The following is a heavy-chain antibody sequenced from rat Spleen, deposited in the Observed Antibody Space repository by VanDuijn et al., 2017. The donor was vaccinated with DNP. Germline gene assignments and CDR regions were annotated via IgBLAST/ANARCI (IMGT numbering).Heavy chain of an antibody. J-gene: IGHJ3*01. Sequence: EVQLVESGGGLVQPGRSLKLSCAASGFTFSDYNMAWGRQAPKKGLEWVATISYEGINTYYGDSVTGRFTNSRDNAKSTLYLQMNSLRSEDTATYYCARGHGDYWGQGTLVTVS. CDR1: GFTFSDYN. D-gene: IGHD4-1*01. CDR3: ARGHGDY. CDR2: ISYEGINT. V-gene: IGHV5-22*01.